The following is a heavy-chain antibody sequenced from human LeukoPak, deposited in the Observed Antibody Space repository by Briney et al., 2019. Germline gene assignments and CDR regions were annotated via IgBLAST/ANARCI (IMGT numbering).Heavy chain of an antibody. Sequence: PGGSLKLSCAASGFPFNSYALSWVRPAPGKGLEWVSAINGSGGSTYYADSVKGRFTISRDNSKNTLYLQMNSLRAEDTAVYYCAKEMGINLVVPAAIGSGYWGQGTLVTVSS. CDR3: AKEMGINLVVPAAIGSGY. D-gene: IGHD2-2*01. CDR1: GFPFNSYA. CDR2: INGSGGST. J-gene: IGHJ4*02. V-gene: IGHV3-23*01.